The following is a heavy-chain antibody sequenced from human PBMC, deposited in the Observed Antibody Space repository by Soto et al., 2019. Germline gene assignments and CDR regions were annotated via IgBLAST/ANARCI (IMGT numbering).Heavy chain of an antibody. CDR3: ARLSGTYGRRHYFDY. V-gene: IGHV3-21*05. Sequence: EVQLVESGGGLVKPGGSLRLSCAASGFTFSSYSMNWVRQAPGKGLELVSYISSSGSTIHYADSVKGRFTIYRDNAKSSLYLQMNSLRPEDTAVYYCARLSGTYGRRHYFDYWGQGTLVTVSS. D-gene: IGHD3-16*01. CDR1: GFTFSSYS. J-gene: IGHJ4*02. CDR2: ISSSGSTI.